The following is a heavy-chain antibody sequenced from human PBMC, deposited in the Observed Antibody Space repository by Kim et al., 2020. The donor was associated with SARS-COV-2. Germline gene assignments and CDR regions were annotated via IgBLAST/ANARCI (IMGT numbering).Heavy chain of an antibody. CDR2: IDWDDDK. J-gene: IGHJ4*02. CDR1: GFSLSTSGMC. D-gene: IGHD3-22*01. V-gene: IGHV2-70*01. Sequence: SGPTLVNPTQTLTLTCTFSGFSLSTSGMCVTWIRQPPGKALEWLAMIDWDDDKHYSTSLRSRLTISKDISKNQVVLTMTNMDPVDTATFYCARIRRDSSAERKIDYWGRGTLVTVSS. CDR3: ARIRRDSSAERKIDY.